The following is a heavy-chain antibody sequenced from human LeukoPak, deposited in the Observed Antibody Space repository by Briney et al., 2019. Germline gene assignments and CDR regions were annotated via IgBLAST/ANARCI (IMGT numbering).Heavy chain of an antibody. CDR2: IFPSGGEI. CDR3: ARDPTAARPYYMDV. Sequence: GGSLRLSCAVSGFTFSTFAMIWVRQPPGKGLEWVSSIFPSGGEIHYADSVKGRFTISRDNSKNTLYLQMNSLRAEDTAVYYCARDPTAARPYYMDVWGKGTTVTVSS. D-gene: IGHD6-6*01. CDR1: GFTFSTFA. V-gene: IGHV3-23*01. J-gene: IGHJ6*03.